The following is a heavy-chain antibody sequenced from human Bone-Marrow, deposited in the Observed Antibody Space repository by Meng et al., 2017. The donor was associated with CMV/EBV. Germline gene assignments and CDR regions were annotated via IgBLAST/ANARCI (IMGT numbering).Heavy chain of an antibody. D-gene: IGHD3-3*01. Sequence: ESLKISCAASGFTFDNSAMSWVRQAPGKGLEWVSVIYTGGRRTEYADSVKGRFTISRDDSENTLYLQMNNLRAEDTALYYCAKYEGMAWLSGWGQGTLVTVSS. CDR3: AKYEGMAWLSG. V-gene: IGHV3-23*03. CDR1: GFTFDNSA. CDR2: IYTGGRRT. J-gene: IGHJ4*02.